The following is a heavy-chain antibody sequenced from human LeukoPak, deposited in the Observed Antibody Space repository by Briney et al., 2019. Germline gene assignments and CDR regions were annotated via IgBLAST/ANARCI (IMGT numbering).Heavy chain of an antibody. Sequence: SETLSLTCTVSGGSITSYYWSWIRQPAGKGLEWIGRINTSGSTNYNPSLKSRVTISRDTSKNHFSLELSSVTAADTAVYFCARGRVSSSSWYSTYYYYFYMDVWGKGTTVTVSS. V-gene: IGHV4-4*07. CDR1: GGSITSYY. CDR2: INTSGST. J-gene: IGHJ6*03. D-gene: IGHD6-13*01. CDR3: ARGRVSSSSWYSTYYYYFYMDV.